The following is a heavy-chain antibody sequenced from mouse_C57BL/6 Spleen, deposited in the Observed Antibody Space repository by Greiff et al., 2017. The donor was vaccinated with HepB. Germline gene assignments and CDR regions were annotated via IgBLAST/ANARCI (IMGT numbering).Heavy chain of an antibody. V-gene: IGHV1-69*01. D-gene: IGHD2-1*01. Sequence: VQLQQPGAELVMPGASVKLSCKASGYTFTSYWMHWVKQRPGQGLEWIGEIDPSDSYTNYNQKFKGKATLTVYQSSSTAYMQISSLTSADSAVYDCAKGDYGNYYFDYWGQGTTLTVSS. CDR2: IDPSDSYT. J-gene: IGHJ2*01. CDR3: AKGDYGNYYFDY. CDR1: GYTFTSYW.